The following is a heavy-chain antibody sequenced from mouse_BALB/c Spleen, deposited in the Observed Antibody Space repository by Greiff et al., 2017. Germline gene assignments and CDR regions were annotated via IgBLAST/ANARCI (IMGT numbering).Heavy chain of an antibody. V-gene: IGHV5-9-4*01. J-gene: IGHJ2*01. CDR2: ISSGGSYT. CDR1: GFTFSSYA. D-gene: IGHD1-1*01. Sequence: DVKLVESGGGLVKPGGSLKLSCAASGFTFSSYAMSWVRQSPEKRLEWVAEISSGGSYTYYPDTVTGRFTISRDNAKNTLYLEMSSLRSEDTAMYYCARREGVVAPFDYWGQGTTLTVSS. CDR3: ARREGVVAPFDY.